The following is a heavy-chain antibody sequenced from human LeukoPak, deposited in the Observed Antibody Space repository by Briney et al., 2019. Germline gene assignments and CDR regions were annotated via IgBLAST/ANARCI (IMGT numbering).Heavy chain of an antibody. CDR2: FDPEDGET. CDR3: ATDSLRAAAGAYQGFDY. Sequence: ASVKVSCKVSVYTLTELSMHWVRQAPGKGLEWMGGFDPEDGETIYAQTFHGRVTMTEDTSTDTAYMELSSLRSEGTAVYYCATDSLRAAAGAYQGFDYCGEGTLVTVSP. V-gene: IGHV1-24*01. D-gene: IGHD6-13*01. J-gene: IGHJ4*02. CDR1: VYTLTELS.